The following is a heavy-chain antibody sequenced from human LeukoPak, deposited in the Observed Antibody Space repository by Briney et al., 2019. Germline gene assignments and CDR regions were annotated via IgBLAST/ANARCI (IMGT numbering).Heavy chain of an antibody. D-gene: IGHD6-13*01. CDR2: MNPNSGNT. V-gene: IGHV1-8*01. CDR3: ARGHAAGFFNWFDP. CDR1: GYTFTSYD. Sequence: ASVKVSCKASGYTFTSYDINWVRQATGQGLEWMGWMNPNSGNTGYAQKFQGRVTMTRNTSISTAYMELSSLRSEDTAVYYCARGHAAGFFNWFDPWGQGTLVTVSS. J-gene: IGHJ5*02.